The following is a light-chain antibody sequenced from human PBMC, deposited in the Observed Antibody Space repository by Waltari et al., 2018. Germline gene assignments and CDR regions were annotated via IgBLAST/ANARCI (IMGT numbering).Light chain of an antibody. CDR3: AARDDSEGCWV. CDR1: SSNIGSTY. Sequence: QSVLTQPPSASGTPGQRVTIPCSGSSSNIGSTYVYWYQQLPGTAPKLLIYRKKQWPPGAPDRFSGSKSGTSAVPAICGLRSEDADYYYCAARDDSEGCWVFGGGHKRTVL. CDR2: RKK. J-gene: IGLJ3*02. V-gene: IGLV1-47*01.